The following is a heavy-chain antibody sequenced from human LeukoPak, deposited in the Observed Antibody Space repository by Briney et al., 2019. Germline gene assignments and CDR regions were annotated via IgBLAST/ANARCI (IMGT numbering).Heavy chain of an antibody. CDR2: IYYSGST. V-gene: IGHV4-59*01. CDR3: ARHHQPGIAVAGTVFDFDY. CDR1: GGSISSYY. Sequence: PSETLSLTCTVSGGSISSYYWSWVRQPPGKGLEWIGYIYYSGSTNYNPSLKSRVTISVDTSKNQFSLKLSSVTAADTAVYYCARHHQPGIAVAGTVFDFDYWGQGTLVTVSS. J-gene: IGHJ4*02. D-gene: IGHD6-19*01.